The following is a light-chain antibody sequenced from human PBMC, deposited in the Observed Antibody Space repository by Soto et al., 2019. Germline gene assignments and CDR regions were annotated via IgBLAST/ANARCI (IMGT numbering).Light chain of an antibody. J-gene: IGKJ5*01. CDR2: GAS. Sequence: EIVLTQPPGTLSLSTGERATLSWSASQSVSSSYLAWYQQKPGQAPRLLIYGASSRATGIPDRFSGSGSGTDFTLTISRLEPEDFAVYYCQQYGSSPPITFGQGTRLEIK. V-gene: IGKV3-20*01. CDR1: QSVSSSY. CDR3: QQYGSSPPIT.